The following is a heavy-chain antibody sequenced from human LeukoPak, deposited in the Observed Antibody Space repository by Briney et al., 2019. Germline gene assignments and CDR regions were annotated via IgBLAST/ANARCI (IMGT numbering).Heavy chain of an antibody. J-gene: IGHJ3*02. Sequence: ASVKVSCKASGYTFTGYYMHWVRQAPGQGLEWMGWINPNSGGTNYAQKLQGRVTMTTDTSTSTAYMELRSLRSDDTAVYYCARDRSDVLLWFGELSGAFDIWGQGTMVTVSS. CDR2: INPNSGGT. V-gene: IGHV1-2*02. CDR1: GYTFTGYY. D-gene: IGHD3-10*01. CDR3: ARDRSDVLLWFGELSGAFDI.